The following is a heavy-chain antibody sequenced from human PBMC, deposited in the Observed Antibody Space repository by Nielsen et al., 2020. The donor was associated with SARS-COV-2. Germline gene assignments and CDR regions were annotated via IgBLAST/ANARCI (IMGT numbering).Heavy chain of an antibody. CDR3: ARARATIFGLVMSYGMDV. CDR1: GYTFTTYY. J-gene: IGHJ6*02. Sequence: ASVKVSCKASGYTFTTYYMHWVRQALGQGLEWMGIINLSSGRTTYAEKFQGTVTMTRDASISTVYMELTSDDTAVYYCARARATIFGLVMSYGMDVWGQGTTVAVSS. D-gene: IGHD3/OR15-3a*01. V-gene: IGHV1-46*01. CDR2: INLSSGRT.